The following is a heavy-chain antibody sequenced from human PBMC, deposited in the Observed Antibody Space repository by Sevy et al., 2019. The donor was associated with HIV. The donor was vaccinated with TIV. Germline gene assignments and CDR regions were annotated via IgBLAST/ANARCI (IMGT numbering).Heavy chain of an antibody. CDR3: ARLRWDLVVVPGATPGCYFDY. CDR1: GGSFSSSSYY. J-gene: IGHJ4*02. D-gene: IGHD2-2*02. V-gene: IGHV4-61*02. CDR2: IYTSGST. Sequence: SETLSLTCTVSGGSFSSSSYYWNWIRQPAGRGLEWIGRIYTSGSTNYNPSLKSRVTMSLDTSRNQFSLKVKSVTAPETAVYYCARLRWDLVVVPGATPGCYFDYWGQGTLVTVSS.